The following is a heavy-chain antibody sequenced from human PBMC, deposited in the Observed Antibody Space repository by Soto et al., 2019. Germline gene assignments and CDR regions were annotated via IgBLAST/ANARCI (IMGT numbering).Heavy chain of an antibody. J-gene: IGHJ4*02. D-gene: IGHD3-22*01. Sequence: PGGSLRLSCAASGFTFSNYAMSWVRQAPGKGLEWVSAISGNGGSTYYADSVKGRFTISRDNSKNTLYLQMNSLGAEDTAVYYCAKDRSPYYYDTSGYPHFDYWGQGTLVTVS. CDR1: GFTFSNYA. CDR2: ISGNGGST. V-gene: IGHV3-23*01. CDR3: AKDRSPYYYDTSGYPHFDY.